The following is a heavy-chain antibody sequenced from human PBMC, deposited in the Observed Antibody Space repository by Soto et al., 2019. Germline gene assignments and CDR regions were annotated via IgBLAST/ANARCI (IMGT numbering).Heavy chain of an antibody. J-gene: IGHJ6*02. CDR2: VWYDGGNK. CDR1: GFTFSSYG. V-gene: IGHV3-33*01. D-gene: IGHD5-12*01. CDR3: VRAAGYSGNDYAYYYGMDV. Sequence: QVQLVESGGGVVQPGRSLRLSCAASGFTFSSYGMHWVRQAPGKGLEWVALVWYDGGNKYYADSVKGRFTISRDNSKNTLSLQMNSLRDEDPAVYYCVRAAGYSGNDYAYYYGMDVWGQGTTVTVSS.